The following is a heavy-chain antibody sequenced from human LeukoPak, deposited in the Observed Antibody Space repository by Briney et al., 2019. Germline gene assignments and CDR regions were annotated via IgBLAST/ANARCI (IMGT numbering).Heavy chain of an antibody. J-gene: IGHJ3*02. V-gene: IGHV1-18*01. Sequence: GGSLRLSCAASGFTFSSYAMHWVRQAPGQGLEWMGWISAYNGNTNYAQKLQGRVTMTTDTSTSTAYMELRSLRSDDTAVYYCARANPTRGAFDIWGQGTMVTVSS. CDR2: ISAYNGNT. CDR1: GFTFSSYA. CDR3: ARANPTRGAFDI. D-gene: IGHD3-10*01.